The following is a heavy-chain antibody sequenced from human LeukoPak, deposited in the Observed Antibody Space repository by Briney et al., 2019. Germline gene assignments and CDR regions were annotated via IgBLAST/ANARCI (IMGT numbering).Heavy chain of an antibody. CDR1: GYTFTGYY. D-gene: IGHD5-18*01. Sequence: ASVKVSCKASGYTFTGYYMHWVRQAPGQGLEWMGWINPNSGGTNYAQKFQGRVTMTRDTSISTAYMELSRLRSDDTAVYYCAREPRGYSYGLDHWGQGTLVTVSS. CDR3: AREPRGYSYGLDH. CDR2: INPNSGGT. V-gene: IGHV1-2*02. J-gene: IGHJ4*02.